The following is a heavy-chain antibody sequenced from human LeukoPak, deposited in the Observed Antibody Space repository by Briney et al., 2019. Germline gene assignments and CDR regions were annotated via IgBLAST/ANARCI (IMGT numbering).Heavy chain of an antibody. J-gene: IGHJ4*02. CDR2: ISSSGSTI. CDR1: GFTFSDYY. V-gene: IGHV3-11*01. Sequence: GGSLRLSCAASGFTFSDYYMSWIRQAPGKGLEWVSYISSSGSTIYYADSVKGRFTISRDNAKNSLYLQMNSLRAEDTAVYYCASFLTHDYYDSSGYSDYWGQGTLVTVSS. D-gene: IGHD3-22*01. CDR3: ASFLTHDYYDSSGYSDY.